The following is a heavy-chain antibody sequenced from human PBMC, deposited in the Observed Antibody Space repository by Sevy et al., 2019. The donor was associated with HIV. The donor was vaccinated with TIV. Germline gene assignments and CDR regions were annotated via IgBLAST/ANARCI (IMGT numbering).Heavy chain of an antibody. CDR2: ISGSGGST. J-gene: IGHJ5*02. Sequence: GGSLRLSCAASGFTFSSYAMSWVRQAPGKGLEWVSAISGSGGSTYYADSVKGRFTISRDKSKSTLYLQMKSLRAEDTAVYYCANGITNNWFDPWGQGTLVTVSS. CDR3: ANGITNNWFDP. D-gene: IGHD1-20*01. CDR1: GFTFSSYA. V-gene: IGHV3-23*01.